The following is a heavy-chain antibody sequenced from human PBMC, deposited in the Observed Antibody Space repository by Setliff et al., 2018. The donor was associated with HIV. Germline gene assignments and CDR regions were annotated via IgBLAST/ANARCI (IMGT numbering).Heavy chain of an antibody. CDR2: IDPTTGDT. Sequence: ASVKVSCKASGYTFTAYYIHWVRQAPGQGLEWMGRIDPTTGDTGYTRRFQGRVTMTRDTSISSVYMELSRLTSDDTALYYCTRTKILTGYYFSPTYCFDSWGQGTLVTVSS. J-gene: IGHJ4*02. D-gene: IGHD3-9*01. CDR1: GYTFTAYY. CDR3: TRTKILTGYYFSPTYCFDS. V-gene: IGHV1-2*06.